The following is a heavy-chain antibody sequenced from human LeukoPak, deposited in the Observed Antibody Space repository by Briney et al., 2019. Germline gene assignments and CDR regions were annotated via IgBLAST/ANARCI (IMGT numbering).Heavy chain of an antibody. J-gene: IGHJ6*02. CDR3: AKWTGANCYSGGLDV. D-gene: IGHD2-15*01. CDR2: ISGSGGYT. V-gene: IGHV3-23*01. CDR1: RFTFDSYA. Sequence: GGSLRLSCAASRFTFDSYAMTWVRQAPGRRLEWVSGISGSGGYTFYADSVKGRFTISRDNLKNTVYLQMISLRAEDTALYYCAKWTGANCYSGGLDVWGQGTTVTVSS.